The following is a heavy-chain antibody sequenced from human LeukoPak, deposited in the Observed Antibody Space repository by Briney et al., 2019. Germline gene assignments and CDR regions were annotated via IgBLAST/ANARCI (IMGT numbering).Heavy chain of an antibody. CDR3: ARGYGSGPLDY. Sequence: PGGSLRLSCAASGFTVSTNYMSWVRQVPGKGLEWVSNILTTTNTINYADSVEGRFTISRDNAKNSLYLQMNSLRDEDTAVYYCARGYGSGPLDYWGQGTLVTVSS. D-gene: IGHD3-10*01. V-gene: IGHV3-48*02. CDR2: ILTTTNTI. CDR1: GFTVSTNY. J-gene: IGHJ4*02.